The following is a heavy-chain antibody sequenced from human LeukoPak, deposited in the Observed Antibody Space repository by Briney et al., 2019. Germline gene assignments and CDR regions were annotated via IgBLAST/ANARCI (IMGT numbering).Heavy chain of an antibody. CDR2: IYYSGST. CDR3: ARTAPGRITMIVVAGAAFDI. V-gene: IGHV4-59*01. CDR1: GGSISSYY. J-gene: IGHJ3*02. D-gene: IGHD3-22*01. Sequence: PSETLSLTCTVSGGSISSYYWSWIRQPPGKGLEWIGYIYYSGSTNYNPSLKSRVTISVDTSKNQFSLKLSSVTAADTAVYYCARTAPGRITMIVVAGAAFDIWGQGTMVTVSS.